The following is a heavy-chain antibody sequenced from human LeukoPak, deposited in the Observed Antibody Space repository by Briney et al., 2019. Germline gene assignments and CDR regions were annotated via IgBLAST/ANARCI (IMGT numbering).Heavy chain of an antibody. CDR3: AREVVATITHALDI. Sequence: PSQTLSLTCTVSGASISSGSYYWSWIRQPAGKALEWIGRMYTSGSTNYNPSLKSRVTISGDTSKNQFSLKLTSVTAADTAVYYYAREVVATITHALDIWGQGTMVTVSS. D-gene: IGHD5-12*01. J-gene: IGHJ3*02. V-gene: IGHV4-61*02. CDR1: GASISSGSYY. CDR2: MYTSGST.